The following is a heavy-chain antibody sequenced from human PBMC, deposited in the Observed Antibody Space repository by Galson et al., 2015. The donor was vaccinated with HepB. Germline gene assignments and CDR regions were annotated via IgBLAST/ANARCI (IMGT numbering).Heavy chain of an antibody. CDR1: GYIFTGYY. D-gene: IGHD4-17*01. Sequence: SVKVSCKASGYIFTGYYMHWARQAPGQGLEWMGWTNPNSGGTNYAQKFQGRVTMTRDTSITTAYMELSRLRSDDTAVYYCASRGSYDYGEDWGQGTLVTVSS. V-gene: IGHV1-2*02. J-gene: IGHJ4*02. CDR3: ASRGSYDYGED. CDR2: TNPNSGGT.